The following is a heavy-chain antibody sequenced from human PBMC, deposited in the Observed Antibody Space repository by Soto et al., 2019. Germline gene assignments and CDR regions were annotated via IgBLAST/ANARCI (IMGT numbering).Heavy chain of an antibody. Sequence: EVQLVESGGGLVQPGGSLRLSCAASGFTFSSYAMHWVRQAPGKGLEYVSAISSNGGSTYYANSVKGRFTISRDNSKNTLYLQMGSLRAEDMAVYYCARDRTLRYFDWPHPYYYYYMGVWGKGTTVTVSS. J-gene: IGHJ6*03. D-gene: IGHD3-9*01. V-gene: IGHV3-64*01. CDR2: ISSNGGST. CDR3: ARDRTLRYFDWPHPYYYYYMGV. CDR1: GFTFSSYA.